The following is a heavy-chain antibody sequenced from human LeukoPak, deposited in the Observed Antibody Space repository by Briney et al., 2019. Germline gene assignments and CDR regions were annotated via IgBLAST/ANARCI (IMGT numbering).Heavy chain of an antibody. J-gene: IGHJ4*02. CDR3: SLRGDGDSAYSFDY. V-gene: IGHV3-73*01. Sequence: PGGSLRLSCAASGFTFSGSAMHWFRQASEKGLEWVGRISSKAKSYATAYAASVEGRFTISRDDSKNTAYLQMNSLKTEDTAVYYCSLRGDGDSAYSFDYWGQGTLVAVSS. CDR2: ISSKAKSYAT. D-gene: IGHD4-17*01. CDR1: GFTFSGSA.